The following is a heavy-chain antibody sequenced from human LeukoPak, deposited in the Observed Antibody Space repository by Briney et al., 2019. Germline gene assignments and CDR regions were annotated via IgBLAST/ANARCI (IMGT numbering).Heavy chain of an antibody. CDR2: IWFDGSNK. CDR1: GFTFSDYG. V-gene: IGHV3-33*01. CDR3: ARDVKKGYGDYIDY. D-gene: IGHD4-17*01. Sequence: PGGSLRLSCAASGFTFSDYGMVWVRQAPGKGLEWVAFIWFDGSNKHYADPVQGRFTFSRDNSKNTLYLQMNSLRPEDTALYYCARDVKKGYGDYIDYWGQGTLVTVSS. J-gene: IGHJ4*02.